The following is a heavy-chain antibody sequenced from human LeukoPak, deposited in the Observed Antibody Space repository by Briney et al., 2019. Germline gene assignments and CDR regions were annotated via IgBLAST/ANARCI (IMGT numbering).Heavy chain of an antibody. V-gene: IGHV1-8*01. CDR2: MNPSSGNT. CDR3: ARLDVPHDAFDI. CDR1: GYTFASYD. J-gene: IGHJ3*02. Sequence: ASVKVSCKASGYTFASYDINWVRQATGQGLEWMGWMNPSSGNTGYAQKFQGRVTMTRNTSISTAYMELSSLRSEDTAVYYCARLDVPHDAFDIWGQGTMVTVSS.